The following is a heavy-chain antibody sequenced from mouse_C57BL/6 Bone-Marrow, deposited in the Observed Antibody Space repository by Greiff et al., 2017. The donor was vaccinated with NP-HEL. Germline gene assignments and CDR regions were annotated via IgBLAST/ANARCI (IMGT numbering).Heavy chain of an antibody. D-gene: IGHD1-1*01. V-gene: IGHV14-2*01. J-gene: IGHJ4*01. CDR1: GFNIKDYY. Sequence: VQLQQSGAELVKPGASVKLSCTASGFNIKDYYMHWVKQRTEQGLEWIGRIDPEDGETKYAPKFQGKATITADTSSNTAYLQLSSMTSEYTAVYYCARITTEVAYYYAMDYWGQGTSVTVSS. CDR2: IDPEDGET. CDR3: ARITTEVAYYYAMDY.